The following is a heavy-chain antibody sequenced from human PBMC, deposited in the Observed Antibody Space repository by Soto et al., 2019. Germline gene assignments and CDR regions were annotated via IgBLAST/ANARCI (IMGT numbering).Heavy chain of an antibody. J-gene: IGHJ6*02. CDR1: AFMFSDYW. CDR3: ARGEGAGLFGMDV. CDR2: IKQDGSEK. D-gene: IGHD1-26*01. Sequence: GGSLRLSCEASAFMFSDYWMTWVRQAPGKGLEWVANIKQDGSEKYYVDSVKGRFTISRDNAKKSLYLQMSSLRAEDTAVYYCARGEGAGLFGMDVWGQGTTVTVYS. V-gene: IGHV3-7*03.